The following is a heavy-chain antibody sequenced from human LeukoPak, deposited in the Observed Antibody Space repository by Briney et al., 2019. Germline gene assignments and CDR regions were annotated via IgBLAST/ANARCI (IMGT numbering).Heavy chain of an antibody. CDR1: GGSISSGGYY. CDR2: IYYSGST. J-gene: IGHJ5*02. V-gene: IGHV4-31*03. Sequence: SETLSLTCTVSGGSISSGGYYWSWIRQHPGKGLEWIGYIYYSGSTYYNPSLKSRVTISVDTSKNQFSLKLSSVTAADTAVYYCARGYSFNWFDPWGQGTLVTVSS. CDR3: ARGYSFNWFDP. D-gene: IGHD5-18*01.